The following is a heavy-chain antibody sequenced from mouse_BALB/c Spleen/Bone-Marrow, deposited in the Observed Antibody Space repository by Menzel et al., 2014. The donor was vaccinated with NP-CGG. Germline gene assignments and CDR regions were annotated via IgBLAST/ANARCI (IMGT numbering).Heavy chain of an antibody. J-gene: IGHJ4*01. CDR3: VRAYGSSYAMDY. CDR1: GFTFSSYA. D-gene: IGHD1-1*01. Sequence: EVKVVESGGGLVKPGQSLKLTCAASGFTFSSYAMSWVRRSPGKRLEWVAEIRSGGNYTYYPDTVAGRFNNSRDNAKNILYLEMSSLRCDDTAMYYCVRAYGSSYAMDYWGQGTSVTGSS. CDR2: IRSGGNYT. V-gene: IGHV5-9-4*01.